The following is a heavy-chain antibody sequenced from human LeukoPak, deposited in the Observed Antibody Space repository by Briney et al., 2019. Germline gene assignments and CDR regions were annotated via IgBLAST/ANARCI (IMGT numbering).Heavy chain of an antibody. V-gene: IGHV3-23*01. CDR3: AKDRSGSYWGKNFDY. D-gene: IGHD3-10*01. Sequence: GGSLRLSCAVSGFTFSSYAMSWVRQAPGKGLEWVSAISGSGGSTYYADSVKGRFTISRDNSKNTLYLQMNSLRAEDTAVYYCAKDRSGSYWGKNFDYWGQGTLVTVSS. J-gene: IGHJ4*02. CDR2: ISGSGGST. CDR1: GFTFSSYA.